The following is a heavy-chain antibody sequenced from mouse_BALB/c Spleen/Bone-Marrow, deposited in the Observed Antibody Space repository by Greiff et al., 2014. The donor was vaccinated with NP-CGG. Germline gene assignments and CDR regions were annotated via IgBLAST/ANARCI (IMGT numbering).Heavy chain of an antibody. CDR2: ISSGGHDT. V-gene: IGHV5-6-4*01. CDR3: SKDGSYDYSYYFDY. J-gene: IGHJ2*01. Sequence: EVHLVESGGGLVKPGGSLKLSCAASGFTFSAYSMSWVRQTPEKRLEWVATISSGGHDTYYPDSVKGRFTISRDNAKNTLYLQMNSLKSVDSAVYYCSKDGSYDYSYYFDYWGQGTTLTVSS. D-gene: IGHD2-4*01. CDR1: GFTFSAYS.